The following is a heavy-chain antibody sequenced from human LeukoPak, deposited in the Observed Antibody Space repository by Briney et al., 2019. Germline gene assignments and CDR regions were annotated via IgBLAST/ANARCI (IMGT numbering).Heavy chain of an antibody. D-gene: IGHD6-13*01. CDR1: GFSFSSFA. CDR3: AKREYSSSWYGFDY. Sequence: PGGSLRLSCAASGFSFSSFAMTWVRQSPGKGLEWVSSINGRGDGPFYADSVKGRFTISRDNSKNTVDLQLNSLRAEDTAVYYCAKREYSSSWYGFDYWGQGTLVTVSS. J-gene: IGHJ4*02. CDR2: INGRGDGP. V-gene: IGHV3-23*01.